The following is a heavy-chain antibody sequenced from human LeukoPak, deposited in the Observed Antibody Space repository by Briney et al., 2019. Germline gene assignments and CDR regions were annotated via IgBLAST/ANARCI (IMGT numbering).Heavy chain of an antibody. CDR3: AKAASGSYVQGAVG. J-gene: IGHJ4*02. Sequence: QTGGSLRLSCAASGFTFDDYAMHWVRQAPGKGLEWVSGISWNSGSIGYADSVKGRFTISRDNAKNSLYLQMNSLRAEDMALYYCAKAASGSYVQGAVGWGQGTLVTVSS. V-gene: IGHV3-9*03. CDR2: ISWNSGSI. CDR1: GFTFDDYA. D-gene: IGHD1-26*01.